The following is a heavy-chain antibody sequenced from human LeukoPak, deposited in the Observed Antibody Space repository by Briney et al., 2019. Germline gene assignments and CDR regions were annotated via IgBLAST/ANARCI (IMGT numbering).Heavy chain of an antibody. CDR2: IIPIFGTA. D-gene: IGHD1-26*01. CDR1: GGTFSSYA. Sequence: SVKVSCKASGGTFSSYAISWVRQAPGQGLEWMGGIIPIFGTANYAQKFQGRVTITADESTSTAYMELSSLRSEDTAVYYCARDSGSYSTPFDYWGQGTLVTVSS. J-gene: IGHJ4*02. V-gene: IGHV1-69*13. CDR3: ARDSGSYSTPFDY.